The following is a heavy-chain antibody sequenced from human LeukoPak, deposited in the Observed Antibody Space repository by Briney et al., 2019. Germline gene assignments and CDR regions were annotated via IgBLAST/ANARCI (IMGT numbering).Heavy chain of an antibody. J-gene: IGHJ3*01. CDR1: GFTFTASG. CDR3: VKGGLTRFAFDP. Sequence: GGSLRLSCAASGFTFTASGMQWVRQAPGKGLEWVAFIAYDSTKRNYVDSVKGRFSISRDNSKNTLYLQMNSLRPEDTAVYFCVKGGLTRFAFDPWGQGTVVTVSP. CDR2: IAYDSTKR. V-gene: IGHV3-30*02. D-gene: IGHD3-10*01.